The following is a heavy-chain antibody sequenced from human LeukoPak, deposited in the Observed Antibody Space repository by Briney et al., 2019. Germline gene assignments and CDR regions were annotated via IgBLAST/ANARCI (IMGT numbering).Heavy chain of an antibody. D-gene: IGHD3-22*01. Sequence: PSETLSLTCTVSGGFISSYYWSWIRQPAGKGLEWIGRIYISGSTNYNPSLKSRVTMSVDTSKNQFSLKLTSVTAADTAVYYCARARDSSGYIPPYYYGMDVWGQGTTVTVSS. V-gene: IGHV4-4*07. CDR1: GGFISSYY. J-gene: IGHJ6*02. CDR3: ARARDSSGYIPPYYYGMDV. CDR2: IYISGST.